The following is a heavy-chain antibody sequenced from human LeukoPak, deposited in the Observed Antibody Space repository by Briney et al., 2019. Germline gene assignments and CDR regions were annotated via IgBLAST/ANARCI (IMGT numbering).Heavy chain of an antibody. V-gene: IGHV3-23*01. CDR2: ISGSGGST. Sequence: GGSLRLSCAASGFTFSSYAMSWVRQAPGKGLEWVSAISGSGGSTYYADSVKGRFTISRDNSKNTLYLQMNSLRAEDTAVYYCAKDGPYITIFGVVIGHYYYYYGMDVRGQGTTVTVSS. CDR3: AKDGPYITIFGVVIGHYYYYYGMDV. J-gene: IGHJ6*02. D-gene: IGHD3-3*01. CDR1: GFTFSSYA.